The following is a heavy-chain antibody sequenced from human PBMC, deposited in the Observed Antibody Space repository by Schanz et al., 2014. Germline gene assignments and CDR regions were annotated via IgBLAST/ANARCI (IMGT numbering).Heavy chain of an antibody. Sequence: QVQLQESGPGLVKPSQTLSLTCNVSGDSMSSGGYYWNWIRQHPGKGLEWIGYIYDSGNTYYNPSLKSRVTMSIDTSENQFSLNLRSVTGADTAVYYCARLVGPSFYYGMDVWDQGTTVTVSS. D-gene: IGHD2-15*01. CDR2: IYDSGNT. V-gene: IGHV4-31*03. CDR1: GDSMSSGGYY. J-gene: IGHJ6*02. CDR3: ARLVGPSFYYGMDV.